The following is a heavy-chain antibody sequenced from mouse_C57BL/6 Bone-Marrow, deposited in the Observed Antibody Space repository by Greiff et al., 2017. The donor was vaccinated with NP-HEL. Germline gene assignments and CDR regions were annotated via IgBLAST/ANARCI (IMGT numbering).Heavy chain of an antibody. V-gene: IGHV14-4*01. CDR2: IDPENGDT. CDR1: GFNIKDDY. J-gene: IGHJ1*03. Sequence: EVQLQQSGAELVRPGASVKLSCTASGFNIKDDYMHWVKQRPEQGLEWIGWIDPENGDTEYASKFQGKATITADTSSNTAYLQLSSLTSEDTAVYYCTETMVTPHWYFDVWGTGTTVTVSS. D-gene: IGHD2-2*01. CDR3: TETMVTPHWYFDV.